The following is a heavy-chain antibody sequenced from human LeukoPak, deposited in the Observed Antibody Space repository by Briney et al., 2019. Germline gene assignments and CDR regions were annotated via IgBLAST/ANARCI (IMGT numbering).Heavy chain of an antibody. CDR2: IIPIFGTA. J-gene: IGHJ4*02. D-gene: IGHD5-12*01. V-gene: IGHV1-69*05. CDR1: GGTFSSYA. CDR3: ARRFGSYSNGFDY. Sequence: ASVKLSCKASGGTFSSYAISWVRQAPGQGLEWMGGIIPIFGTANYAQKFQGRFTITTDKATSTAYMELCSLRSEDTGVYYCARRFGSYSNGFDYWGQGTLVTVS.